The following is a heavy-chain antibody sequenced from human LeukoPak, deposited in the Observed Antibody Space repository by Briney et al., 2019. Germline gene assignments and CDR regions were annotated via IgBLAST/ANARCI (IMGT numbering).Heavy chain of an antibody. D-gene: IGHD3-10*01. J-gene: IGHJ6*02. CDR3: ARYTPITMVRGVINRNYYYYYGMDV. Sequence: SETLSLTCTVSGGSISSYYWSWIRQPPGKGLEWIGYIYYSGSTNYNPSLKSRVTISVDTSKNQFSLKLSSVTAADTAVYYCARYTPITMVRGVINRNYYYYYGMDVWGQGTTVTVSS. CDR1: GGSISSYY. CDR2: IYYSGST. V-gene: IGHV4-59*12.